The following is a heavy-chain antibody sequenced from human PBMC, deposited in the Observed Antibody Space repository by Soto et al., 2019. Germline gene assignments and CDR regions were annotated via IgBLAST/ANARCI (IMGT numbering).Heavy chain of an antibody. V-gene: IGHV1-46*01. D-gene: IGHD2-15*01. CDR2: VNPSGGST. CDR3: AREENCSDGICYSEYFQR. CDR1: GYIFTAYS. J-gene: IGHJ1*01. Sequence: QVQLVQSGAEVKKPGASVKVSCKASGYIFTAYSMHWVRQAPGQGLEWMGVVNPSGGSTKYAQKFQGQITMTRDTSTSTVYMDLSSLTSEDTAVYYCAREENCSDGICYSEYFQRWGQGTLVTVSS.